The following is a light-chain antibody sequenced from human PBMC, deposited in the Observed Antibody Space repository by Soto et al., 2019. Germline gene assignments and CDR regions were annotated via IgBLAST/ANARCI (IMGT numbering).Light chain of an antibody. Sequence: DIPLTQAPSSLSASVGDRVTITCRASQSVDTWLAWYQQKPEKAPNLLISRASTLKSGVPSRFSGSGSGTEFTLTINSLHPDDFATYYCQQYSHYSRTFGQGTKVEI. CDR1: QSVDTW. V-gene: IGKV1-5*03. J-gene: IGKJ1*01. CDR2: RAS. CDR3: QQYSHYSRT.